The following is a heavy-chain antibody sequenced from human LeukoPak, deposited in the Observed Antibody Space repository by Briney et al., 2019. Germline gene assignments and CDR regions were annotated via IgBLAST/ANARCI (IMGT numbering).Heavy chain of an antibody. D-gene: IGHD4-23*01. Sequence: GGSLRLSCAASGFTFSSYAMSWVRQAPGKGLEWASAISGSGGSTYYADSVKGRFTISRDNSKNTLYLQMNSLRAEDTAVYYCAKDPGGRYYYYMDVWGKGTTVTVSS. CDR3: AKDPGGRYYYYMDV. J-gene: IGHJ6*03. CDR1: GFTFSSYA. CDR2: ISGSGGST. V-gene: IGHV3-23*01.